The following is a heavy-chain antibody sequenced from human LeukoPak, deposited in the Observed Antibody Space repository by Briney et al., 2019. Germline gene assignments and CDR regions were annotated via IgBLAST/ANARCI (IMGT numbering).Heavy chain of an antibody. Sequence: GASVKVSCKASGYTFTGYYMHWVRQAPGQGLEWMGWINPNSGGTNYAQKFQGRVTMTRDTSISTAYMELSRLRSDDTAVYYCASFDGRITMVRGVIPWGQGTQVTVSS. D-gene: IGHD3-10*01. CDR3: ASFDGRITMVRGVIP. V-gene: IGHV1-2*02. CDR1: GYTFTGYY. CDR2: INPNSGGT. J-gene: IGHJ5*02.